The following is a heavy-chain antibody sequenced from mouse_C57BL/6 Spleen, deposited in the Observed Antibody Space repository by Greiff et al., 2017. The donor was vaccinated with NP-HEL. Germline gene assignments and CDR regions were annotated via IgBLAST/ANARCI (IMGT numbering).Heavy chain of an antibody. V-gene: IGHV1-26*01. D-gene: IGHD1-2*01. J-gene: IGHJ1*03. CDR2: INPNNGGT. CDR3: ARRTADWYFDV. Sequence: EVQLQQSGPELVKPGASVKISCKASGYTFTDYYMNWVKQSHGKSLEWIGDINPNNGGTSYNQKFKGKATLTVDKSSSTAYMELRSLTSEDSAVYYCARRTADWYFDVWGTGTTVTVSS. CDR1: GYTFTDYY.